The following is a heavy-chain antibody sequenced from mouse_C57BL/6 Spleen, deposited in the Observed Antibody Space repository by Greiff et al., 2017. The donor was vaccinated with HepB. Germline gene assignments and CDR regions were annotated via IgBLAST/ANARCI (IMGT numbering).Heavy chain of an antibody. D-gene: IGHD2-3*01. J-gene: IGHJ2*01. CDR1: GYTFTDYY. CDR2: INPNNGGT. CDR3: AREEMVTSFDY. V-gene: IGHV1-26*01. Sequence: VQLQQSGPELVKPGASVKISCKASGYTFTDYYMNWVKQSHGKSLEWIGDINPNNGGTSYNQKFKGKATLTVDKSSSTAYMELRSLTSEDSAVYYCAREEMVTSFDYWGQGTTLTVSS.